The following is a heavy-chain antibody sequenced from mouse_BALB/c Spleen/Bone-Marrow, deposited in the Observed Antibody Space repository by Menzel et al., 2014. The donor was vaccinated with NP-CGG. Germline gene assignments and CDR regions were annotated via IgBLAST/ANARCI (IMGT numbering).Heavy chain of an antibody. CDR1: GFTFSSYT. CDR2: ISNGGGST. D-gene: IGHD1-1*02. V-gene: IGHV5-12-2*01. J-gene: IGHJ3*01. Sequence: EVKLVESGGGLVQPGGSLKLSCAASGFTFSSYTMSWVRQTPEKRLEWVAYISNGGGSTYYPDTVKGRFTISRDNAKNTLYLQMSSLKSKDTAMYYCARGGNPFAYWGQGTLVTVSA. CDR3: ARGGNPFAY.